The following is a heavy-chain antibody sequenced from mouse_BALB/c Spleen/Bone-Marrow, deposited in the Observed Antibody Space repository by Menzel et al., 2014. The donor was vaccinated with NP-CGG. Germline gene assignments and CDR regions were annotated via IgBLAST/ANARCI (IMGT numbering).Heavy chain of an antibody. CDR2: SRNKAKHYTT. D-gene: IGHD2-10*02. CDR3: ARDVGYGNYFVY. Sequence: EVKLEESGGGLVQPGDSLRLSCATSGFTFSDFYMEWVRQPQGKRLGGIAASRNKAKHYTTEYSASVKGRFIVSRGTSQSILYLQMNALRAEDTAIYYCARDVGYGNYFVYWGQGTLVTVYA. CDR1: GFTFSDFY. J-gene: IGHJ3*01. V-gene: IGHV7-1*02.